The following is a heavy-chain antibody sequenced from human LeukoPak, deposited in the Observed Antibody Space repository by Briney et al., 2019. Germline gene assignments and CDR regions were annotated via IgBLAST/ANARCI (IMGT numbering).Heavy chain of an antibody. J-gene: IGHJ4*02. Sequence: GGSLRLSCAASEFSVGSNYMTWVRQAPGKGLEWVSLIYSGGSTYYADSVKGRFTISRDNSKNTLYLQMNSLRAEDTAVYYCAKDDFRSHIVATGRGLLSYWGRGTLVTVSS. V-gene: IGHV3-66*01. D-gene: IGHD5-12*01. CDR2: IYSGGST. CDR1: EFSVGSNY. CDR3: AKDDFRSHIVATGRGLLSY.